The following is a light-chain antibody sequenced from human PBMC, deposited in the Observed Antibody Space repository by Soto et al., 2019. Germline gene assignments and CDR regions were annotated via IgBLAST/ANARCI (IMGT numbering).Light chain of an antibody. V-gene: IGKV3-15*01. CDR1: QSVSSD. CDR2: GAS. CDR3: QQYSSWPYT. Sequence: EIVMTQSPATLSVSPGDRATLSCRASQSVSSDLAWYQQKHGQAPRLLIYGASTRATSIPARFSDSGSGTEFTLTISSLQSEDFAVYYCQQYSSWPYTFGQGTKLEIK. J-gene: IGKJ2*01.